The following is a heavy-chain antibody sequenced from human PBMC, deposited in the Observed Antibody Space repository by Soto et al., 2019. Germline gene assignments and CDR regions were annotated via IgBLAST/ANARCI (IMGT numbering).Heavy chain of an antibody. J-gene: IGHJ6*02. CDR3: ASGTPTGDSSGWRTPPNYYYYYGMDV. CDR2: ISAYNGNT. Sequence: QVQLVQSGAEVKKPGASVKVSCKASGYTFTSYGISWVRQAPGQGLEWRGWISAYNGNTNYAQKLQGRVTMTTDTSTSTAYMELRSLRSDDTAVYYCASGTPTGDSSGWRTPPNYYYYYGMDVWVQGTTVTVSS. D-gene: IGHD6-19*01. CDR1: GYTFTSYG. V-gene: IGHV1-18*01.